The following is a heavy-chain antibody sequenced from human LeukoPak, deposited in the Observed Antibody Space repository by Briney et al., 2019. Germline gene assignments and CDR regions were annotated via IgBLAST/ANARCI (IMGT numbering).Heavy chain of an antibody. CDR1: GFPFGTSG. CDR3: GSRWFD. CDR2: IGSSSAPI. V-gene: IGHV3-48*01. J-gene: IGHJ4*02. D-gene: IGHD4-23*01. Sequence: GSLRLSCAASGFPFGTSGMNWFRQAPGKGLEWVSFIGSSSAPIYYADSVKGRFTISRDNAKNSLFLQMDSLRVDDTAIYYCGSRWFDWGQGTLVTVSS.